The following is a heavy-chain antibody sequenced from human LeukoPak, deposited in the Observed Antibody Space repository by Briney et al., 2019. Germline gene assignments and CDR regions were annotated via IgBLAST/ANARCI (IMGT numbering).Heavy chain of an antibody. CDR1: GFTFDDYA. V-gene: IGHV3-9*01. CDR3: ANDISDSSGGFDY. Sequence: GGSLRLSCAASGFTFDDYAMHWVRQAPGKGLEWVSGISWNSGSIGYADSVKGRFTISRDNAKNSLYLQMNSLRAEDTALYYCANDISDSSGGFDYWGQGTLVTVSS. D-gene: IGHD3-22*01. J-gene: IGHJ4*02. CDR2: ISWNSGSI.